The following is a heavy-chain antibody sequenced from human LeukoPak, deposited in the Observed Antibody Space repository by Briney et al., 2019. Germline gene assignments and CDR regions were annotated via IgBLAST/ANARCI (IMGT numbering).Heavy chain of an antibody. CDR1: GFTFSSSA. J-gene: IGHJ4*02. CDR2: ISASGGST. CDR3: AKDPSIAVAGYFDY. V-gene: IGHV3-23*01. Sequence: GGSLRLSCAASGFTFSSSAMSWVRQVPGKGLEWVSGISASGGSTYYADSVRGRFTISRDNSKNTLYVQMNSLRAEDTAVYYCAKDPSIAVAGYFDYWGQGTLVTVSS. D-gene: IGHD6-19*01.